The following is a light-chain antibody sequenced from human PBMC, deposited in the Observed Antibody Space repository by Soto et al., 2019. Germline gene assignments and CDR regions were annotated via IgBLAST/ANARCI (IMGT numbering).Light chain of an antibody. V-gene: IGKV3-20*01. J-gene: IGKJ2*01. CDR2: GAS. CDR3: QQYGSSPVT. CDR1: QSVGSSY. Sequence: EIVLTQSPGTLSLSPGERATLSCRASQSVGSSYLAWYQQKPGQAPRLLIYGASSRATGIPDRFSGSGSGTDFTLAISRLEPEDFAVYYCQQYGSSPVTFGQGTKLEIK.